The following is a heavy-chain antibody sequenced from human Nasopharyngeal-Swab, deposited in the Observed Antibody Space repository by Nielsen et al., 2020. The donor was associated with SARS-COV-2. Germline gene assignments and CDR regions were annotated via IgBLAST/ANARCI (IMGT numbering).Heavy chain of an antibody. J-gene: IGHJ4*02. D-gene: IGHD3-9*01. Sequence: SETLSLTCTVSGGSISSSNYYWGWIRQPPGKGLEWIGSIYYSGTTYYNSSLKSRVTISVDTSKNQFSLKLSSVTAADTAVYYCARLTQRDYILTGYYTSFDYWGQGTLVTVSS. CDR3: ARLTQRDYILTGYYTSFDY. CDR2: IYYSGTT. CDR1: GGSISSSNYY. V-gene: IGHV4-39*01.